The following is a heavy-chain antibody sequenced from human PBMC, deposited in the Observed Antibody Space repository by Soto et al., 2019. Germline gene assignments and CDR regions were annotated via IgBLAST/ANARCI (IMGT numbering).Heavy chain of an antibody. V-gene: IGHV4-34*01. CDR1: GGSFSGYY. D-gene: IGHD2-2*02. CDR3: ARGARYTIPQLYYYYYYMDV. J-gene: IGHJ6*03. Sequence: SETLSLTCAVYGGSFSGYYWSWIRQPPGKGLEWIGEINHSGSTNYNPSLKSRVTISVDTSKNQFSLKLSSVTAADTAVYYCARGARYTIPQLYYYYYYMDVWGKGTTVTVSS. CDR2: INHSGST.